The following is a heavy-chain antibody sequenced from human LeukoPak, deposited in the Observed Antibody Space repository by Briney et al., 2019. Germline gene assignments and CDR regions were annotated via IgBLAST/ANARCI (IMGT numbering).Heavy chain of an antibody. D-gene: IGHD1-1*01. Sequence: PSETLSLTCTVSGGSISSYYWSWIRQPPGKGLEWIGEINHSGSTKYNPSLKSRVTISVDTSKKQFSLKLSSVTAADTAVYYCARGLVNLPPGDYWGQGSLVTVSS. CDR3: ARGLVNLPPGDY. V-gene: IGHV4-34*01. CDR2: INHSGST. CDR1: GGSISSYY. J-gene: IGHJ4*02.